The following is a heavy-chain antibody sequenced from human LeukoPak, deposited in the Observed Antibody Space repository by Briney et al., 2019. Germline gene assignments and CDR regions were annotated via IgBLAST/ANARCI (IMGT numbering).Heavy chain of an antibody. CDR3: VKDHGYYSGWYVRGLDY. V-gene: IGHV3-64D*09. Sequence: GGSLRRSCSASGFTFSGYALHWVRQAPGKGLEYVAAISSNGGNTHYADSVKGRFTISRDNSKNTLYLQMSGLRPEDTAVYYCVKDHGYYSGWYVRGLDYWGQGTLVTVSS. J-gene: IGHJ4*02. CDR1: GFTFSGYA. D-gene: IGHD6-19*01. CDR2: ISSNGGNT.